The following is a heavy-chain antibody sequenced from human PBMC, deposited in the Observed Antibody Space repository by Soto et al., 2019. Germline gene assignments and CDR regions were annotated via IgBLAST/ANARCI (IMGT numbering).Heavy chain of an antibody. CDR3: VVAAQPYYCAY. CDR1: GYTFTSYG. Sequence: QVQLVQSGAEVKKPGASVKVSCKASGYTFTSYGISWVRQAPGQGLEWMGWISAYKGNTNYTQKLQDRDTITTDTSTSTASMELRSLRSDDTAVYYCVVAAQPYYCAYWGQGTLVTVSS. CDR2: ISAYKGNT. V-gene: IGHV1-18*01. D-gene: IGHD2-15*01. J-gene: IGHJ4*02.